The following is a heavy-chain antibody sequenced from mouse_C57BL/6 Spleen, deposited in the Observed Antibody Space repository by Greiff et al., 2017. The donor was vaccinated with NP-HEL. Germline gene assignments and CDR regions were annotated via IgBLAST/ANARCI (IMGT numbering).Heavy chain of an antibody. V-gene: IGHV1-42*01. D-gene: IGHD1-1*01. CDR3: ASYYYGSSYGWYFDV. Sequence: EVQLQQSGPELVKPGASVKISCKASGYSFTGYYMNWVKQSPEKSLEWIGEINPSTGGTTYNQKFKAKATLTVDKSSSTAYMQLKSLTSEDSAVYYCASYYYGSSYGWYFDVWGTGTTVTVSS. CDR2: INPSTGGT. CDR1: GYSFTGYY. J-gene: IGHJ1*03.